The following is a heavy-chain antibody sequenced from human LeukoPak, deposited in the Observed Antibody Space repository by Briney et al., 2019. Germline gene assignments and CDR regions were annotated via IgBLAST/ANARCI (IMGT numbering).Heavy chain of an antibody. Sequence: PSETLSLTCTVSGGSISSSSYYWGWIRQPPGKGLEWIGSIYYSGSTYYNPSLKSRVTISVDTSKNQFSLKLSSVTAADTAVYYCARRENFDWFLDAFDIWGQGTMVTVSS. D-gene: IGHD3-9*01. V-gene: IGHV4-39*07. CDR1: GGSISSSSYY. CDR2: IYYSGST. J-gene: IGHJ3*02. CDR3: ARRENFDWFLDAFDI.